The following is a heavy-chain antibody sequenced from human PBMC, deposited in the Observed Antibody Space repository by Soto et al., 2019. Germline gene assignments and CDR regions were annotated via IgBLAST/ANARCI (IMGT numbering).Heavy chain of an antibody. D-gene: IGHD6-13*01. V-gene: IGHV4-34*01. Sequence: QVQLQQWGAGLLKPSETLSLTCAVYGGSFSGYYWSWIRQPPGKGLEWIGGSTNYNPSLKSRVTISVDTSKNQFSLKLSSVTAADTAVYYCARVYGSRGPFAYWGQGTLVTVSS. CDR1: GGSFSGYY. J-gene: IGHJ4*02. CDR2: ST. CDR3: ARVYGSRGPFAY.